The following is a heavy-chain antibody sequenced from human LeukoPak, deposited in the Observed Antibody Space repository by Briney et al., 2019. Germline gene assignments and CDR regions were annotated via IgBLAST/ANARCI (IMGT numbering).Heavy chain of an antibody. CDR2: INSDGSST. J-gene: IGHJ4*02. CDR3: ARVTVAKVFDY. D-gene: IGHD4-23*01. Sequence: GSLSLSCAASGFTFSSYWMHWVRQAPGKGLVWVSRINSDGSSTSYADSVKGRFTISRDNAKNTLYLQMNSLRAEDTAVYYCARVTVAKVFDYWGQGTLVTVSS. CDR1: GFTFSSYW. V-gene: IGHV3-74*01.